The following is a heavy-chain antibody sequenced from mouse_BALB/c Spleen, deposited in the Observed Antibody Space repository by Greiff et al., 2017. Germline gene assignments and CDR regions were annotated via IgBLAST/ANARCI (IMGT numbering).Heavy chain of an antibody. CDR2: IDPANGNT. V-gene: IGHV14-3*02. D-gene: IGHD1-1*01. CDR3: ARGPYGPCAY. CDR1: GFHITDTY. J-gene: IGHJ3*01. Sequence: VQLQQSGAELVKPGASVTLSCTASGFHITDTYMHWVKQRPEQGLEWIGRIDPANGNTKYDPKFQGKATITADTSSNTAYLQLSSLTSEDTAVYYCARGPYGPCAYWGQGTLVTGAA.